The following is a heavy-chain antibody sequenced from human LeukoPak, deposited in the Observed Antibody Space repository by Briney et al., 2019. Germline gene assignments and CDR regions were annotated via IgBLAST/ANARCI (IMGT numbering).Heavy chain of an antibody. D-gene: IGHD1-1*01. Sequence: GGSLRLSCSASGFTFDDYAMHWVRQAPGKGLEWVSLITANDGSAYYADSVKGRFTISRDNRKNSLYLRMNSLRAEDTVFYYCPKGNEGLSSIIDYWGQGTLVTVSS. CDR2: ITANDGSA. CDR3: PKGNEGLSSIIDY. J-gene: IGHJ4*02. V-gene: IGHV3-43*02. CDR1: GFTFDDYA.